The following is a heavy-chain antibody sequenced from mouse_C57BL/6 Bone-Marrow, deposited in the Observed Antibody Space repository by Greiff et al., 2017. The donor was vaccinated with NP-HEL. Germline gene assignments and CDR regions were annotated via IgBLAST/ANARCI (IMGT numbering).Heavy chain of an antibody. CDR1: GYTFTSYY. CDR3: AREVVAFDY. Sequence: QVQLKQSGPELVKPGASVRISCKASGYTFTSYYIHWVKQRPGQGLEWIGWIYPGNVNTKYNEKFKGKATLTADKSSSTAYMQLSSLTSEDSAVYFCAREVVAFDYWGQGTTLTVSS. CDR2: IYPGNVNT. J-gene: IGHJ2*01. V-gene: IGHV1S56*01. D-gene: IGHD1-1*01.